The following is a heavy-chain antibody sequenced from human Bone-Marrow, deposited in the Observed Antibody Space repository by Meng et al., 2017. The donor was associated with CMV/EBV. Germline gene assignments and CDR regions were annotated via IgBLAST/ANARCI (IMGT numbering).Heavy chain of an antibody. V-gene: IGHV1-2*02. D-gene: IGHD2-2*01. CDR1: GFTFSSYG. CDR2: INPNSGGT. Sequence: GESLKISCAASGFTFSSYGMHWVRHAPGQGLEWMGWINPNSGGTNYAQKFQGRVTMTRDTSISTAYMELSRLRSDDTAVYYCARDVVVVPAANGDYYYYGMDVWGKGTTVTVSS. J-gene: IGHJ6*04. CDR3: ARDVVVVPAANGDYYYYGMDV.